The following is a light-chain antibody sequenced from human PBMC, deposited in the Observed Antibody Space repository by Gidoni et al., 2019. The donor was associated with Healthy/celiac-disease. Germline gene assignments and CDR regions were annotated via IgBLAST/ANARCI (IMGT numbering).Light chain of an antibody. CDR1: HSGSSSY. CDR3: QQYGSSPFT. CDR2: GAS. J-gene: IGKJ3*01. Sequence: EIVLPPSPATLSLSPGESATLSCRASHSGSSSYLAWYQQKPGQAPRLLIYGASSRATGIPDRFSGSGSGTDFTLTISRLEPEDFAVYYCQQYGSSPFTFXPXTKVDIK. V-gene: IGKV3-20*01.